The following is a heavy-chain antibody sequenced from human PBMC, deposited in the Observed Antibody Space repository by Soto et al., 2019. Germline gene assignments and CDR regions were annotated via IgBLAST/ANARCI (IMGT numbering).Heavy chain of an antibody. CDR2: ISEDGSNK. J-gene: IGHJ4*02. V-gene: IGHV3-30*03. D-gene: IGHD1-26*01. CDR3: AAAYSGSYYAVDY. Sequence: ESGGGVVQPGRSLRLSCAASGFTFSSYGMHWVRQAPGKGLEWVAVISEDGSNKYYADSVKGRFTISRANSETTRWLQMNSLSPEATAVFCCAAAYSGSYYAVDYWGQGTLVAVSS. CDR1: GFTFSSYG.